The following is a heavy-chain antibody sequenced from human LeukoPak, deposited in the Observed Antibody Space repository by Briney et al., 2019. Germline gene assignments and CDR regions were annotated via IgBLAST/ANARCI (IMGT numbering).Heavy chain of an antibody. J-gene: IGHJ4*02. V-gene: IGHV4-4*09. CDR3: ARHVYYDSSGYFDY. Sequence: TSETLSLTCTVSGGSISSYYWSWIRQPPGKGLEWIGYIYTSGSINYNPSLKSRVTISVDTSKNQFSLKLSSVTAADTAVYYCARHVYYDSSGYFDYWGQGTLVTVSS. CDR1: GGSISSYY. D-gene: IGHD3-22*01. CDR2: IYTSGSI.